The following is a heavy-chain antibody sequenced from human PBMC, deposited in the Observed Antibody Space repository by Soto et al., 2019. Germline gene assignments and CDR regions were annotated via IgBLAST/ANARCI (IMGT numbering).Heavy chain of an antibody. D-gene: IGHD5-12*01. V-gene: IGHV3-53*04. CDR3: ARVRRRDSGYDAFDI. CDR2: IYSGGST. Sequence: GGSLRLSCAASGFTVSSNYMSWVRQAPGKGLEWVSVIYSGGSTYYADSVKGRFTISRYNSKNTLYLQMNSLRAEDTAVYYGARVRRRDSGYDAFDIWGQGTMVTVSS. CDR1: GFTVSSNY. J-gene: IGHJ3*02.